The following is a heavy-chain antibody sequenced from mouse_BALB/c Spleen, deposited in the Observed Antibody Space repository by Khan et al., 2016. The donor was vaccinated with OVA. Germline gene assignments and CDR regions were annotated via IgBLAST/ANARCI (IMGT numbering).Heavy chain of an antibody. CDR1: GYTFTSYT. D-gene: IGHD2-14*01. Sequence: VQLQQSGAELARPGASVKMSCKASGYTFTSYTIHWIKLRPGQGLEWIGYINPSNGYTNYNQKFRDKAPLTADKSSTTAYMQLRSLTSDDSAVYNGGRDGAYHRNDGWFAYWGQGTLVTVSA. CDR3: GRDGAYHRNDGWFAY. CDR2: INPSNGYT. V-gene: IGHV1-4*01. J-gene: IGHJ3*01.